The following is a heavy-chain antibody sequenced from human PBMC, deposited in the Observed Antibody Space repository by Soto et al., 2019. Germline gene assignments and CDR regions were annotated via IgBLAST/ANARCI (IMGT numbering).Heavy chain of an antibody. Sequence: QVHLVQSGAEGKKPGASVKVSCKGSGYTFTSYGITWVRQAPGQGLEWMGWISAHNGNTDYAQRLQGRVTVTRDTSTSTAYMELRSLRSDVTAVYSCARGRYGDYWGQGALVTVSS. CDR1: GYTFTSYG. CDR2: ISAHNGNT. J-gene: IGHJ4*02. V-gene: IGHV1-18*01. D-gene: IGHD1-1*01. CDR3: ARGRYGDY.